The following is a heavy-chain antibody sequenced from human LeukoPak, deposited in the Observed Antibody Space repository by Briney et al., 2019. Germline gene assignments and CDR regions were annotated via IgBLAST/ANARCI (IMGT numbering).Heavy chain of an antibody. Sequence: GASVKVSCKASGGTFSSYAISWVRQAPGQGLEWMGRIIPILGIANYAQKFQGRVTITADKSTSTAYMELSSLRSEDTAVYYCALSIAAEEVDYWGQGTLVTVSS. J-gene: IGHJ4*02. CDR2: IIPILGIA. D-gene: IGHD6-13*01. CDR1: GGTFSSYA. V-gene: IGHV1-69*04. CDR3: ALSIAAEEVDY.